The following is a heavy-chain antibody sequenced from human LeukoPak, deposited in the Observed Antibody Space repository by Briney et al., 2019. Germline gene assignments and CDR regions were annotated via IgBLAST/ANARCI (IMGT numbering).Heavy chain of an antibody. CDR2: ISVYNGNT. J-gene: IGHJ4*02. V-gene: IGHV1-18*01. CDR1: GGTFSSYA. Sequence: VASVKVSCKASGGTFSSYAISWVRQAPGQGLEWMGWISVYNGNTNYAQKLQGRVTMTTNTSTSTAYMDLRSLRSDDTAVYYCARGSGWLLIEAPFDYWGQGTLVTVSS. CDR3: ARGSGWLLIEAPFDY. D-gene: IGHD5-24*01.